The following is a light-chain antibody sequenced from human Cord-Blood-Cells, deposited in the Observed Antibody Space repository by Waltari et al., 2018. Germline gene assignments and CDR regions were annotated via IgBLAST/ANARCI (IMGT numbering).Light chain of an antibody. CDR2: YKSDSDK. V-gene: IGLV5-45*02. CDR3: MIWHSSAWV. J-gene: IGLJ3*02. CDR1: RGLHVGTSR. Sequence: QPVLPQPSSLSASPGASASLPCTLRRGLHVGTSRISRYQQNPGSPPQYPLRYKSDSDKQQGSGVPSRFSGSKDASANAGILLISGLQSEDEADYYCMIWHSSAWVFGGGTKLTVL.